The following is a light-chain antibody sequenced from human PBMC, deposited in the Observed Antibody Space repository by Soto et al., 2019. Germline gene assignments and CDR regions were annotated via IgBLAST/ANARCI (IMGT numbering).Light chain of an antibody. J-gene: IGKJ4*01. CDR2: GTS. Sequence: EIVMTQSPATLSVSPGERVTLSCRASQTVSSNLAWYQQKPGQSPRLLISGTSTRATGIPARFSGSGSGTEFTLTISSLQSEDFAVYYCQQYNSWPLTFGGGTKVDIK. V-gene: IGKV3-15*01. CDR1: QTVSSN. CDR3: QQYNSWPLT.